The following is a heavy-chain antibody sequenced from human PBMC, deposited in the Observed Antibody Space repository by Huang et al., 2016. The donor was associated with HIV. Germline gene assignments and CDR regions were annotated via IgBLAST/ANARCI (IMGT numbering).Heavy chain of an antibody. CDR3: ARDPRIQSWLNFFDY. CDR1: GFSISSYW. Sequence: EVQLVESGGGLVQPGGSLRLSCAASGFSISSYWMHWVRQAPGKGLVWVSRIKSGGSSTSDADSVKGRFTISRDNAKNTLYLQMNSLRAEDTAVYYCARDPRIQSWLNFFDYWGQGTLVSVSS. V-gene: IGHV3-74*01. J-gene: IGHJ4*02. CDR2: IKSGGSST. D-gene: IGHD3-22*01.